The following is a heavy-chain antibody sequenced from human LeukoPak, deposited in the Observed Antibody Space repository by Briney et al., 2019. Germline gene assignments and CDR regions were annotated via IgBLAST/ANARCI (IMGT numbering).Heavy chain of an antibody. CDR3: AKLRFSEDTKIEY. Sequence: PGGSLRLSCAASGFTFGTYAMTWVRQAPGKGLEWVSAITGSGGTTYYADSVKGRFTISRDNSKNTLYMQVNSLRPEDAAVYYCAKLRFSEDTKIEYWGQGTLVTVSS. CDR2: ITGSGGTT. CDR1: GFTFGTYA. J-gene: IGHJ4*02. D-gene: IGHD3-3*01. V-gene: IGHV3-23*01.